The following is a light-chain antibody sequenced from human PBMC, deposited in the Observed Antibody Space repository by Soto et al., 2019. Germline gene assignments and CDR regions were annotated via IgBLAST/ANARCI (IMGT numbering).Light chain of an antibody. J-gene: IGKJ2*01. CDR3: QKYGSSPRLYT. CDR1: QSVSSSY. Sequence: EIVLTQSPGTLSLSPGERATLSCRASQSVSSSYLAWYQQKPGQAPRLLIYGASSRATGIPDRFSDSGSGPDFTLTISRLEPEDFAVYFCQKYGSSPRLYTFGQGTKLEIK. V-gene: IGKV3-20*01. CDR2: GAS.